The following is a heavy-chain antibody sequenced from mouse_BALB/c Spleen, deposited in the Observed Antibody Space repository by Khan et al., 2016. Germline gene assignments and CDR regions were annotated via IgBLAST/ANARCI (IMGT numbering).Heavy chain of an antibody. Sequence: QVQLQQSGAELTRPGASVKLSCKASGFTFFNYWLQWVKQRPGQGLEWIGAIYPGDGDTRYTQKFTGKATLTADKSSSTAYMQLSNLTSEDSAVYYCTREGRGALDYWGQETSVTVSS. CDR2: IYPGDGDT. J-gene: IGHJ4*01. CDR3: TREGRGALDY. V-gene: IGHV1-87*01. CDR1: GFTFFNYW.